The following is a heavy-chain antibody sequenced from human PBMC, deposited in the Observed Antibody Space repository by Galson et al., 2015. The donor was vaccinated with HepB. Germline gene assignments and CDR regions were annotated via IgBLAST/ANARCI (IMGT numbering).Heavy chain of an antibody. CDR2: IYSGGST. Sequence: SLRLSCAAPGFTVSSNYMSWVRQAPGKGLEWVSVIYSGGSTYYADSVKGRFTISRDNSKNTLYLQMNSLRAEDTAVYYCARYGGGDYYDSSGYYLHWYFDLWGRGTLVTVSS. D-gene: IGHD3-22*01. J-gene: IGHJ2*01. V-gene: IGHV3-53*01. CDR3: ARYGGGDYYDSSGYYLHWYFDL. CDR1: GFTVSSNY.